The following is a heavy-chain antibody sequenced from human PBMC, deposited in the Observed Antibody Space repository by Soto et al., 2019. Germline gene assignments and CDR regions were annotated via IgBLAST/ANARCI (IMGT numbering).Heavy chain of an antibody. D-gene: IGHD2-2*01. Sequence: EVQVVESGGGLVQPGGSLRLSCAASGFSVTNNYMNWVRQAPGKGLEWVSIIDIGGNTYYADSVKDRFTISRDNSRNRRSLHMDILRAEDTAVYYCARGRGSTGYLGREHYFDYWGQGTLVTVSP. CDR3: ARGRGSTGYLGREHYFDY. CDR2: IDIGGNT. V-gene: IGHV3-66*01. CDR1: GFSVTNNY. J-gene: IGHJ4*02.